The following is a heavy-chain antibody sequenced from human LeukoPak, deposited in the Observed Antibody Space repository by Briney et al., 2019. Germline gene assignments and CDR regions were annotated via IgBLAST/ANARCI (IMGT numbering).Heavy chain of an antibody. Sequence: GGSVRLSCAASGFTVSSNYMSWVRQAPGKGLEWVSVIYSGGSRYYADSVKGRFTISRDNSKNTLYLQINSRRAEDTAVYYCAKDTLDIVVVPAAMHADYFDYWGQGTLVTVSS. CDR3: AKDTLDIVVVPAAMHADYFDY. V-gene: IGHV3-66*02. D-gene: IGHD2-2*03. CDR2: IYSGGSR. CDR1: GFTVSSNY. J-gene: IGHJ4*02.